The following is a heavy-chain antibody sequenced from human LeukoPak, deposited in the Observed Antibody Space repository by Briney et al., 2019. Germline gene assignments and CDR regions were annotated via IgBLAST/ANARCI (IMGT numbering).Heavy chain of an antibody. CDR1: GGSISSGGYS. V-gene: IGHV4-30-2*01. CDR2: IYHSGST. J-gene: IGHJ6*02. CDR3: ARDQTPSYYGMDV. Sequence: SETLSLTCAVSGGSISSGGYSWSWIRQPPGKGLEWIGYIYHSGSTYYNPSLKSRVTISVDRSKNQFSLKLSSVTAADTAVYYCARDQTPSYYGMDVWGQGTTVTVSS.